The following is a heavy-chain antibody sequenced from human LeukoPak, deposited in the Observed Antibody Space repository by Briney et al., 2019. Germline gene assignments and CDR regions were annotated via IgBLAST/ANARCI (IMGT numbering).Heavy chain of an antibody. J-gene: IGHJ4*02. V-gene: IGHV5-51*01. D-gene: IGHD6-13*01. Sequence: GESLKISCKGFGYTFTNYWIAWVRQMPGKGLEWMGIIFPGDSDSRYSPSFQGQVTFSADKSINTAYLQWSSLKASDSAMYYCARRAAAAPDYWGQGTLVTVSS. CDR1: GYTFTNYW. CDR2: IFPGDSDS. CDR3: ARRAAAAPDY.